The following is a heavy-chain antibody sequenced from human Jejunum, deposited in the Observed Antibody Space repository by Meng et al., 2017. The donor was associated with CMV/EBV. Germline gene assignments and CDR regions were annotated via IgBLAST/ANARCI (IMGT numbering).Heavy chain of an antibody. J-gene: IGHJ3*02. D-gene: IGHD4-17*01. V-gene: IGHV3-30*18. CDR3: AKDGGYGDQHDAFDI. CDR2: ISYDGIID. Sequence: GFPFTTYSMHWVRQAPGKGLEWVAVISYDGIIDYYTDSVQGRFTISRDNSKNTLYLQMNSLRAEDTAVYYCAKDGGYGDQHDAFDIWGQGTMVTVSS. CDR1: GFPFTTYS.